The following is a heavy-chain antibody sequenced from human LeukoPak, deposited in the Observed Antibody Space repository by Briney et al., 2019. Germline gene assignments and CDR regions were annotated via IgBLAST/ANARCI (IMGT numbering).Heavy chain of an antibody. CDR1: GFTFSTYA. CDR2: IGGGGPTT. V-gene: IGHV3-23*01. D-gene: IGHD6-19*01. CDR3: ARGFLGGTDQYFDS. J-gene: IGHJ4*02. Sequence: GGSLRLSCAASGFTFSTYAMNWVRQAPAKGLEWVSTIGGGGPTTDYADSVRDRFTISRDNSKNTLYLQMNSLRAEDTAVYFCARGFLGGTDQYFDSWGQGTLVTVSS.